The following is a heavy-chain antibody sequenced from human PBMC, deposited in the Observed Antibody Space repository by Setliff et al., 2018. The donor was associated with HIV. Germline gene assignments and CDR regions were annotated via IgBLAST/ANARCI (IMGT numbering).Heavy chain of an antibody. V-gene: IGHV4-61*05. CDR2: IYYSVST. D-gene: IGHD3-3*01. CDR3: ARGVVDYDFWSGSGDYYYMDV. CDR1: GGSISSRSYY. J-gene: IGHJ6*03. Sequence: SETLSLTCSVSGGSISSRSYYWGWIRQSPGRGLEWIGYIYYSVSTKYNPSLKSRVSMSIDTSKNQFSLKMSSVTAADTAVYYCARGVVDYDFWSGSGDYYYMDVWGKGTTVTVSS.